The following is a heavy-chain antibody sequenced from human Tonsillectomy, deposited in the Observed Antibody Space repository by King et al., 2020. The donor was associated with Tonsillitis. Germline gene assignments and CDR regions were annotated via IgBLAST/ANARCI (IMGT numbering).Heavy chain of an antibody. CDR1: GFTVSSNY. J-gene: IGHJ4*02. D-gene: IGHD1-1*01. CDR2: IYSGGST. CDR3: AAIGTRAFDY. Sequence: VQLVESGGGLVQPGGSLRLSCAASGFTVSSNYINWVRQASGKGLEWVSVIYSGGSTYYADSVKGRFTISRDNSKNTIYLQMNSLRAEDTAVYYCAAIGTRAFDYWGQGTLVSVSS. V-gene: IGHV3-66*01.